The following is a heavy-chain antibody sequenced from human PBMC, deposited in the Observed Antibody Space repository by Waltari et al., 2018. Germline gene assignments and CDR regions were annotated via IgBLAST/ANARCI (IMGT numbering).Heavy chain of an antibody. CDR1: GFTVSSSH. J-gene: IGHJ4*02. CDR3: AREQRTYYFDY. V-gene: IGHV3-53*01. CDR2: LDTSDGT. Sequence: EVQLVESGGGLIQPGGSLRLSCAASGFTVSSSHMSWVRQAPGKGLDWVSVLDTSDGTCYADSVRGRYTSSSDNAKNTRYLQMNSLRAEDTALYYCAREQRTYYFDYWGQGTLVTVSS. D-gene: IGHD6-25*01.